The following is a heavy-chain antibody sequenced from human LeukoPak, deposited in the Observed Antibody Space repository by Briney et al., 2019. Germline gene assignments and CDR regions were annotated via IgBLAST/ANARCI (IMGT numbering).Heavy chain of an antibody. CDR2: IYPGDSDT. V-gene: IGHV5-51*01. CDR1: GYSFTSYW. CDR3: ARQLGYYDSSGYSDY. Sequence: HGESLKIYCKGSGYSFTSYWIGWVRQMPGKGLEWMGIIYPGDSDTRYSPSFQGQVTISADKSISTAYLQWSSLKASDTAMYYCARQLGYYDSSGYSDYWGQGTLVTVSS. J-gene: IGHJ4*02. D-gene: IGHD3-22*01.